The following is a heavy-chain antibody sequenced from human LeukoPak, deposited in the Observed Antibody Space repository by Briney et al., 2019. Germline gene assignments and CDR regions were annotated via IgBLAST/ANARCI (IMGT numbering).Heavy chain of an antibody. CDR3: ARDRLGGWYNDFDY. V-gene: IGHV4-59*12. D-gene: IGHD6-19*01. CDR1: GGSISSYY. CDR2: IYYSGST. Sequence: PSETLSLTCTVSGGSISSYYWSWIRQPPGKGLEWIGYIYYSGSTNYNPSLKSRVTMSVDTSKNQFSLKLSSVTAADTAVYYCARDRLGGWYNDFDYWGQGTLVTVSS. J-gene: IGHJ4*02.